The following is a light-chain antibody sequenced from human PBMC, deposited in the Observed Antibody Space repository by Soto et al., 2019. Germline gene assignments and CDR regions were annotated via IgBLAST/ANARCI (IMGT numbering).Light chain of an antibody. CDR3: QQYGSSPLT. V-gene: IGKV3-20*01. CDR2: GAS. CDR1: QSVSSSY. Sequence: MEFVQSPVSRSLSPGERATLYCRASQSVSSSYLAWYQQKPGQAPRLLIYGASSRATGIPDRFSGSGSGTDFTLSISRLEPEDFAVYYCQQYGSSPLTFGGGTKVDIK. J-gene: IGKJ4*01.